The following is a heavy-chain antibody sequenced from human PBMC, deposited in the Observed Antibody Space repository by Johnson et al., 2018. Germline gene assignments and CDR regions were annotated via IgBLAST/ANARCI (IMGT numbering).Heavy chain of an antibody. D-gene: IGHD3-22*01. CDR3: AGGDYYDYGAFDI. CDR1: GFTFYNYW. J-gene: IGHJ3*02. CDR2: MKSDGSEI. Sequence: VQLVESGGGLVQPGGSLRLSCAASGFTFYNYWMSWVRQAPGKGLEWVASMKSDGSEIYYVDSVKGRFTISRDNAKNLLYLQMNSLGAEDTAVYYCAGGDYYDYGAFDIWGQGTMVTVSS. V-gene: IGHV3-7*04.